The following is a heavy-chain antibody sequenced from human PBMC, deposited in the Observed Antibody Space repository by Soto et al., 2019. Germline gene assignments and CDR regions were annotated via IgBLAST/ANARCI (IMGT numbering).Heavy chain of an antibody. Sequence: EVQLVESGGGLVQPGGSLRLSCAASGFTFSSYSMNWVRQAPGKGLEWVSYISSSSSTIYYADSVKGRFNISRDNAKNSLYLQRNSLRAEDTAVYYCAREILYDFWSGYYQYYFDYWGQGTLVTVSS. CDR3: AREILYDFWSGYYQYYFDY. J-gene: IGHJ4*02. D-gene: IGHD3-3*01. CDR2: ISSSSSTI. CDR1: GFTFSSYS. V-gene: IGHV3-48*01.